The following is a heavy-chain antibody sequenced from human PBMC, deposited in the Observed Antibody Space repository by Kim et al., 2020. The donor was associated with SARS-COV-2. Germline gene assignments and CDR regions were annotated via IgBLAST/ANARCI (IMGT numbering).Heavy chain of an antibody. D-gene: IGHD3-10*01. CDR3: AKATRAFGELLYYFDY. CDR2: ISGSGGST. CDR1: GFTFSSYA. V-gene: IGHV3-23*01. J-gene: IGHJ4*02. Sequence: GGSLRLSCAASGFTFSSYAMSWVRQAPGKGLEWVSAISGSGGSTYYADSVKGRFTISRDNSKNTLYLQMNSLRAEDTAVYYCAKATRAFGELLYYFDYWGQGTLVTVSS.